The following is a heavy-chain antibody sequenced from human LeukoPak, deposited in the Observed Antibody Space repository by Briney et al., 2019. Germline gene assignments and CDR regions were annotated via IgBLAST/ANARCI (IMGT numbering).Heavy chain of an antibody. CDR2: FDPEDGEA. V-gene: IGHV1-24*01. CDR3: TTANRLTRDSSGYYPDS. J-gene: IGHJ4*02. D-gene: IGHD3-22*01. Sequence: ASVKVSCEVSGYTLTELSTHWVRQAPGKGLEWMGGFDPEDGEAIYAQKFQGRVTMTEDTSTDTAYMELSSLRSEDTAAYYCTTANRLTRDSSGYYPDSWGQGTLVTVSS. CDR1: GYTLTELS.